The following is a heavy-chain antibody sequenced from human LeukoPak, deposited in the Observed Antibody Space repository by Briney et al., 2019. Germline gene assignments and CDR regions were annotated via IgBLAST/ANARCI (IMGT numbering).Heavy chain of an antibody. CDR3: ARAMVRGPDY. D-gene: IGHD3-10*01. CDR2: INPSGGST. CDR1: GYTFTSYG. V-gene: IGHV1-46*01. Sequence: ASVKVSCKASGYTFTSYGISWVRQAPGQGLEWMGIINPSGGSTSYAQKFQGRVTMTRDTSTSTVYMELSSLRSEDTAVYYCARAMVRGPDYWGQGTLVTVSS. J-gene: IGHJ4*02.